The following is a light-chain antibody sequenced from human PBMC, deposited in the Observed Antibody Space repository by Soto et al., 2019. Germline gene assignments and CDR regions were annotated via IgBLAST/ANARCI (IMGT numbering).Light chain of an antibody. J-gene: IGLJ3*02. V-gene: IGLV1-40*01. CDR3: QSYDNRLSGWV. Sequence: QPVLTQPPSVSGAPGQGVTISCTGSSSNIGAGYDVHWYQQLPGTAPKLLIYGNSNRPSGVPDRFSGSKSGTSTSLAITGLQAEDEADYYCQSYDNRLSGWVFGGGTKVTVL. CDR2: GNS. CDR1: SSNIGAGYD.